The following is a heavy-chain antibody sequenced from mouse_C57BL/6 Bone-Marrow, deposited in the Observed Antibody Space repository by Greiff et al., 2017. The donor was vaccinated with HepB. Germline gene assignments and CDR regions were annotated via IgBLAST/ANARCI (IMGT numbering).Heavy chain of an antibody. CDR1: GFTFSNYW. Sequence: EVQGVESGGGLVQPGGSLKLSCVASGFTFSNYWMSWVRQSPEKGLDWIAQIRLRSDNYATHYAESVKGRFTISRDDSKSGVYLQMNNLRAEDTGIYYCTGGGGYWGQGTSLTVSS. CDR2: IRLRSDNYAT. V-gene: IGHV6-3*01. J-gene: IGHJ2*02. CDR3: TGGGGY.